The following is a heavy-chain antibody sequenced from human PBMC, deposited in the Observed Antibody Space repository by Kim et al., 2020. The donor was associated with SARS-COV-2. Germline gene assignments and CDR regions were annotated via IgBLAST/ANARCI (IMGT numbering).Heavy chain of an antibody. CDR3: AKTDTRENRDIVVVPAATGFDY. J-gene: IGHJ4*02. V-gene: IGHV3-23*01. D-gene: IGHD2-2*01. Sequence: TISRDNSKNTLYLQMNSLRAEDTAVYYCAKTDTRENRDIVVVPAATGFDYWGQGTLVTVSS.